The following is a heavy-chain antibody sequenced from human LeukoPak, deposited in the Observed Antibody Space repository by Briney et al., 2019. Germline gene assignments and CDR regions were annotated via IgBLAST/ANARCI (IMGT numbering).Heavy chain of an antibody. CDR3: AKRPHNYGVDY. D-gene: IGHD4-17*01. Sequence: GGSLRLSCAASGFTFSSSDMSWVRQAPGKGLEWVSAISRSGDSTYYADSVKGRFTISRDNSRNTLYLQMNRLRAEDPAVYYCAKRPHNYGVDYWGVGTLVTVSS. V-gene: IGHV3-23*01. J-gene: IGHJ4*02. CDR1: GFTFSSSD. CDR2: ISRSGDST.